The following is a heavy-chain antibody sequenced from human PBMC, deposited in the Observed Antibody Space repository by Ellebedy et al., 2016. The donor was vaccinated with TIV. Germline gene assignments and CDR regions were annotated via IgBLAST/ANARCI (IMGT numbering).Heavy chain of an antibody. CDR3: ARSANIVGVPLDY. V-gene: IGHV3-33*01. Sequence: GGSLRLSXAASGFTFSSYGMHWVRQAPGKGLEWVAVIWYDGNNTFYVDSVKGRFTISRDNSKNTLYLQMNSLRAEDTAVYYCARSANIVGVPLDYWGQGSLVTVSS. CDR1: GFTFSSYG. CDR2: IWYDGNNT. D-gene: IGHD1-26*01. J-gene: IGHJ4*02.